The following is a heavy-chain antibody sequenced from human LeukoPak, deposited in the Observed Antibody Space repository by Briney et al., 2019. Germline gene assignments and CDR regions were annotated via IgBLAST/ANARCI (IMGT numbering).Heavy chain of an antibody. Sequence: PGGSLRLSCTASALTFSTSGFNWVRQAPVKGLEWVASIGPTGSDRYHADSIKGRFTISRDNANNFLYLQMNSLRAEDTAVYYCATETNGRHYDYWGQGTLLTVSS. CDR2: IGPTGSDR. J-gene: IGHJ4*02. D-gene: IGHD1-14*01. CDR3: ATETNGRHYDY. V-gene: IGHV3-21*06. CDR1: ALTFSTSG.